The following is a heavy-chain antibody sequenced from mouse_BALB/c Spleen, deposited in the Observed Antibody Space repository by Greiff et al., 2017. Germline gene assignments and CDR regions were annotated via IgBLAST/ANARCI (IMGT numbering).Heavy chain of an antibody. J-gene: IGHJ3*01. D-gene: IGHD2-3*01. Sequence: DVKLQESGGGLVQPGGSRKLSCAASGFTFSSFGMHWVRQAPEKGLEWVAYISSGSSTIYYADTVKGRFTITRDNPKNTLFLQMTSLRSEDTAMYYCARRDGYYSWFAYWGQGTMGTVSA. CDR3: ARRDGYYSWFAY. CDR1: GFTFSSFG. V-gene: IGHV5-17*02. CDR2: ISSGSSTI.